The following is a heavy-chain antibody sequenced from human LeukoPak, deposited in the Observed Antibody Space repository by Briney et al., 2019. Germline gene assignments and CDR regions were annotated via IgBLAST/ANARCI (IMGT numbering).Heavy chain of an antibody. D-gene: IGHD4-17*01. CDR3: ARDHDYGPCEGPVALDY. J-gene: IGHJ4*02. Sequence: ASVWVSCKAFGYTFTDYCMHWVRQARGQGLEWMGVASPSGGSTTYAQKFQGRVTVTRDTSTSTVYMELTSLRSEDTAMYYCARDHDYGPCEGPVALDYWGQGTLVTVSS. CDR1: GYTFTDYC. V-gene: IGHV1-46*01. CDR2: ASPSGGST.